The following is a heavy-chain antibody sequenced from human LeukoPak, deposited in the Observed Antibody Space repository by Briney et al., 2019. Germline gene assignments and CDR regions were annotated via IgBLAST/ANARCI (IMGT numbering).Heavy chain of an antibody. Sequence: GASVKVSCKASGYTFASYDINWVRQATGQGLGWMGWMNPNSGNTGYAQKFQGRVTMTRNTSISTAYMELSSLRSEDTAVYYCARVVGYCSSTSCYDAFDIWGQGTMVTVSS. CDR1: GYTFASYD. CDR2: MNPNSGNT. V-gene: IGHV1-8*01. CDR3: ARVVGYCSSTSCYDAFDI. D-gene: IGHD2-2*01. J-gene: IGHJ3*02.